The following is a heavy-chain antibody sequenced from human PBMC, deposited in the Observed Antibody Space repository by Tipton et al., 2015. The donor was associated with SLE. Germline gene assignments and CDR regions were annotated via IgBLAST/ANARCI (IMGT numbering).Heavy chain of an antibody. CDR3: AGGTGITYFDY. D-gene: IGHD3-10*01. CDR1: GGSISSHY. J-gene: IGHJ4*02. CDR2: IYYSGST. V-gene: IGHV4-59*11. Sequence: TLSLTCTVSGGSISSHYWSWIRQPPGKGLEWVWYIYYSGSTNYNPSLKSRVTITVDTSKNQFSLKLSSVTAADTAVYYCAGGTGITYFDYWGQGTLVTVSS.